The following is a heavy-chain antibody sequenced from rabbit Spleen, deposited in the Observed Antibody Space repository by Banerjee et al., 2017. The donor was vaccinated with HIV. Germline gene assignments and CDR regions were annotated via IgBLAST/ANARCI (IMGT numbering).Heavy chain of an antibody. CDR1: GFSFSSTYY. CDR2: IYAGSSGTT. V-gene: IGHV1S40*01. D-gene: IGHD2-1*01. Sequence: QSLEESGGDLVKPGASLTLTCTASGFSFSSTYYMCWVRQAPGKGLEWIACIYAGSSGTTYYASWAKGRFTISKTSSTTVTLQMTSLTAADTATFFCAREESGDYGHDLWGPGTLVTVS. CDR3: AREESGDYGHDL. J-gene: IGHJ4*01.